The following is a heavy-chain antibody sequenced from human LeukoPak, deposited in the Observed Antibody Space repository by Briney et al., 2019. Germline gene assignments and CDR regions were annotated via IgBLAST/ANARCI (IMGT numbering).Heavy chain of an antibody. D-gene: IGHD5-18*01. CDR2: IYYTGAT. Sequence: SETLSLTCTVSGGSISSYYWSWIRLPPGKGLEWIGYIYYTGATYYNPSLKSRVTISLDTSKNQFSLKLSSVTAADAAVYYCARAGYSYGTGYYFDYWGQGALVTVSP. CDR1: GGSISSYY. J-gene: IGHJ4*02. V-gene: IGHV4-59*01. CDR3: ARAGYSYGTGYYFDY.